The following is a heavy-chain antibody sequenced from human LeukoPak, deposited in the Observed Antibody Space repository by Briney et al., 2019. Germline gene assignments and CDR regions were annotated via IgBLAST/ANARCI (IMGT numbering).Heavy chain of an antibody. CDR1: GFAFSDYY. D-gene: IGHD3-22*01. V-gene: IGHV3-11*01. CDR3: ARAGSHYDSSGYMSFDY. CDR2: ISSSGITI. Sequence: GGSLRLSCAASGFAFSDYYMSWIRQAPRKGLEWVSYISSSGITIYYADSVKGRFTISRDNAKNSLYLQMNSLRAEDTAVYYCARAGSHYDSSGYMSFDYWGQGTLVTVSS. J-gene: IGHJ4*02.